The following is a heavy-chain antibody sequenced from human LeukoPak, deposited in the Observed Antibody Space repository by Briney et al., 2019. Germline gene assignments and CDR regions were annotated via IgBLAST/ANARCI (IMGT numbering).Heavy chain of an antibody. CDR2: ISSSSSYI. CDR1: GFTLSSYS. CDR3: AREPPGRYYYGSGSYFGIDY. J-gene: IGHJ4*02. D-gene: IGHD3-10*01. Sequence: GGSLRLSCAASGFTLSSYSMNWVRQAPGKGLEWVSSISSSSSYIYYADSVKGRFTISRDNAKNSLYLQMNSLRAEDTAVYYCAREPPGRYYYGSGSYFGIDYWGQGTLVTVSS. V-gene: IGHV3-21*01.